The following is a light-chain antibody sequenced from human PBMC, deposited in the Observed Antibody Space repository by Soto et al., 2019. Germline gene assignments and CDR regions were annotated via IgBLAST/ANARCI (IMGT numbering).Light chain of an antibody. CDR2: KVS. J-gene: IGKJ1*01. V-gene: IGKV1-5*03. Sequence: DIQMTQSPSTLSASVGDRGTITCRASQSLNDWLDWYQQKPGKAPRLLIYKVSNLESGVPSRFSGSGFGTEFTLTISGLQPDDFATYYCQQYMSYYAWTFGQGTKVEI. CDR3: QQYMSYYAWT. CDR1: QSLNDW.